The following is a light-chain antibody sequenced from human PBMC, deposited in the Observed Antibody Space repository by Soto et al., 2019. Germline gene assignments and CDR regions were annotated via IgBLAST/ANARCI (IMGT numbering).Light chain of an antibody. CDR2: DAS. J-gene: IGKJ1*01. V-gene: IGKV1-5*01. Sequence: DVQMTQSPSTLSASVGDRVTITCRASQTISNWLAWYRQRPGKAPQLLISDASRLESGVPSRFSGSGSGTEFTLTISSLQPDDSATYYCQQYKSYSPRTFXQGTKADIK. CDR3: QQYKSYSPRT. CDR1: QTISNW.